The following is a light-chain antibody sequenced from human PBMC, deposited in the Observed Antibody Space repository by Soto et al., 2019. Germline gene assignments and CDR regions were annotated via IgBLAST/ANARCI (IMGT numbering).Light chain of an antibody. CDR1: PRVSSSY. CDR2: GAS. CDR3: QQYTSGAIT. Sequence: PGARVTVYCWTSPRVSSSYLTWYQQKPGQAPRLLIYGASTRATGIPARFSGSGSGTEFTLTISRLSSGAVVIYYCQQYTSGAITFGQGTRLEIK. V-gene: IGKV3D-7*01. J-gene: IGKJ5*01.